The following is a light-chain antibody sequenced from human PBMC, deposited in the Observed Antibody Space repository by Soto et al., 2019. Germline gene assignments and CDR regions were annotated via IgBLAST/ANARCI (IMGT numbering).Light chain of an antibody. V-gene: IGKV1-39*01. CDR3: QQSYVTPWT. J-gene: IGKJ1*01. Sequence: DIHMTQSPSSPSASIGDRVTISFRASQDISSSLNWYQHKSGKAPKLLIYAASGLHSGVPSRFSGSGSGTDFTLTISSLQPEDFATYYCQQSYVTPWTFGQGTKVDIK. CDR1: QDISSS. CDR2: AAS.